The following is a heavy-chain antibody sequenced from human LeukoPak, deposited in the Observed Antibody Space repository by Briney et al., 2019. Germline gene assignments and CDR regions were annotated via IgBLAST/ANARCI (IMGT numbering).Heavy chain of an antibody. CDR3: ARVDIMTNTLQNAFDI. CDR1: GGTFISYA. Sequence: SVTVSCKASGGTFISYAISWVRQAPGQGLEWMGGIIPIFGTANYAQKFQGRVTITTDESTSTAYMELSSLRSEDTAVYYCARVDIMTNTLQNAFDIWGQGTMVTVSS. V-gene: IGHV1-69*05. J-gene: IGHJ3*02. D-gene: IGHD3-9*01. CDR2: IIPIFGTA.